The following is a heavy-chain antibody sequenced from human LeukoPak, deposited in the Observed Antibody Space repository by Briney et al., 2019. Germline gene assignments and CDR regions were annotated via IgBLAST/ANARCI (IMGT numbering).Heavy chain of an antibody. D-gene: IGHD2-8*02. Sequence: PSETLSLTCTVSGGSISSSSYYWGWIRQPPGKGLEWIGSTYYSGSTYYNPSLKSRVTISVDTSKNQFSLKLSSVTAADTAVYYCAREDTGGLDYWGQGILVTVSP. CDR2: TYYSGST. V-gene: IGHV4-39*02. CDR3: AREDTGGLDY. CDR1: GGSISSSSYY. J-gene: IGHJ4*02.